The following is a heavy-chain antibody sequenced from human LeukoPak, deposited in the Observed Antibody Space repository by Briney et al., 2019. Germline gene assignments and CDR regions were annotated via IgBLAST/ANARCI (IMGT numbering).Heavy chain of an antibody. D-gene: IGHD3-22*01. J-gene: IGHJ3*02. CDR3: ARKMYIIVVADRIDAVDI. CDR2: IFNAGGT. V-gene: IGHV4-39*01. CDR1: GASISSNSYY. Sequence: SETLSLTCPVSGASISSNSYYWAWIRQTPGKGLEWIGSIFNAGGTFYNPSLTSRVTMSVDTSKDQFSLKLNSVTAADTAMYYCARKMYIIVVADRIDAVDIWGQGTMVTVSS.